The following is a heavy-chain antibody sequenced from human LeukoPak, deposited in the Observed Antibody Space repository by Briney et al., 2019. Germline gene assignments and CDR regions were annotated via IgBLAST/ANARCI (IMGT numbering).Heavy chain of an antibody. J-gene: IGHJ3*02. V-gene: IGHV3-21*01. D-gene: IGHD3-16*01. CDR2: ISSSSSYI. CDR1: GFTFSSYS. Sequence: GGSLRLSCAASGFTFSSYSMNWGRQAPGKGLEWVSSISSSSSYIYYADSVKGRFTISRDNAKNSLFLQMNSLRVEDTAVYYCARSSGLDDAFDIWGQGTMVTVSS. CDR3: ARSSGLDDAFDI.